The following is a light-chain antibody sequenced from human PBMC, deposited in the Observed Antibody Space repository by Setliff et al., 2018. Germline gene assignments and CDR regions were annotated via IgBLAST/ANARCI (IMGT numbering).Light chain of an antibody. CDR3: SSYTSTTYV. CDR1: ASDVGGYNY. CDR2: EVS. J-gene: IGLJ1*01. Sequence: QSALTQPASVSGSPGQSITISCTRSASDVGGYNYVSWYQCHPGKAPKLMIYEVSNRPSGVSNRFSGSKSGNTASLTISGLQAQDEADYYCSSYTSTTYVVGTGTKVTVL. V-gene: IGLV2-14*01.